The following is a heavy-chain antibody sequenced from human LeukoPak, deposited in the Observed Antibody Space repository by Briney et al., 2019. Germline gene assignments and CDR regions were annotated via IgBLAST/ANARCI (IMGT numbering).Heavy chain of an antibody. CDR2: IYPGDSDT. D-gene: IGHD5-24*01. V-gene: IGHV5-51*01. J-gene: IGHJ3*02. CDR3: ARQAWGDGYAGDAFDI. CDR1: GYRFTSYW. Sequence: GGSLEISFKGSGYRFTSYWIGWGRPRPGKGVGWGGIIYPGDSDTRYSPSFQGQVTISADKSISTAYLQWSSLKASDTAMYYCARQAWGDGYAGDAFDIWGQGTMVTVSS.